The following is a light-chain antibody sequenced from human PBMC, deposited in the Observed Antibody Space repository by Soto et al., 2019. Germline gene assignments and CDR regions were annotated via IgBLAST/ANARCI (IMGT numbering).Light chain of an antibody. CDR2: GAY. V-gene: IGKV3-15*01. CDR1: RSVSSN. Sequence: EIVMTQSPATLSVSPGDRATLSCRASRSVSSNLAWYQQKPGQAPRLLIYGAYSRPTGIPARFSGSASGTEFTLTISSLQSADFAVYYCQQYDNWPRTFGQGTKVDIK. J-gene: IGKJ1*01. CDR3: QQYDNWPRT.